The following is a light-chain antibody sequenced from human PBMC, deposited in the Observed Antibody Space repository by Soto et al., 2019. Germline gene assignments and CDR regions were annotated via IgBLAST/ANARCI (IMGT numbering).Light chain of an antibody. CDR2: KAS. J-gene: IGKJ1*01. V-gene: IGKV1-5*03. CDR1: QSVTNL. CDR3: QQYNSYPWT. Sequence: DIQMTQSASTLTAYVGDRVTITCRASQSVTNLLAWYEQKPGEAPRLLMYKASSLQSWVPSRFSGSGSGTEFSLTISSLQPEDFATYYCQQYNSYPWTFGQGTKVDIK.